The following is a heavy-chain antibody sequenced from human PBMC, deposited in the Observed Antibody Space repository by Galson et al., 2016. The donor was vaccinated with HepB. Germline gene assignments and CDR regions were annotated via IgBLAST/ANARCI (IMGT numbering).Heavy chain of an antibody. V-gene: IGHV3-11*01. CDR3: ASRGFYGSLDN. CDR2: ITSSGGLS. Sequence: SLRLSCAASGFTFSETYMTWIRQAPGKGLEWISYITSSGGLSYYADSMEGRFTISRDNAKNSVYLQINSLRAEDTAGYYCASRGFYGSLDNWGQGTLVTVSS. J-gene: IGHJ4*02. CDR1: GFTFSETY. D-gene: IGHD6-25*01.